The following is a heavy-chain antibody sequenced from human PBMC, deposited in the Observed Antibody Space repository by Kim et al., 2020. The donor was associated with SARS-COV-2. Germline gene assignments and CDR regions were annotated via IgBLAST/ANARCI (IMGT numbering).Heavy chain of an antibody. V-gene: IGHV4-39*01. Sequence: SETLSLTCTVSGGSISSSSYYWGWIRQPPGKGLEWIGSIYYSGSTYYNPSLKSRVTISVDTSKNQFSLKLSSVTAADTAVYYCARLFITMVRGGREDAFDIWGQGTRVTVSS. CDR3: ARLFITMVRGGREDAFDI. J-gene: IGHJ3*02. CDR2: IYYSGST. CDR1: GGSISSSSYY. D-gene: IGHD3-10*01.